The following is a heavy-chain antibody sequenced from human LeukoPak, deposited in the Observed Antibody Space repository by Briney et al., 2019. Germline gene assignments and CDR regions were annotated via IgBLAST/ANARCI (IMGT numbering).Heavy chain of an antibody. CDR1: GGSISSYY. Sequence: SETLSLTCTVSGGSISSYYWSWIRQPAGKGLEWIGRIYTSGSTNYNPSLKSRVTMSVDTSKNQFSLKLSSVTAADTAVYYCAREKPLAVITQTYYYYYMDVWGEGTTVTISS. D-gene: IGHD3-22*01. V-gene: IGHV4-4*07. CDR3: AREKPLAVITQTYYYYYMDV. J-gene: IGHJ6*03. CDR2: IYTSGST.